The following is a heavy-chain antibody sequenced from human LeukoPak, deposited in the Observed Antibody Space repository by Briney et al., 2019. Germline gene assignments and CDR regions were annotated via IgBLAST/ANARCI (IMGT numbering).Heavy chain of an antibody. CDR1: GYPFTSYY. CDR3: ATIEY. Sequence: ASVKVSCKASGYPFTSYYIHWVRQAPGQGLEWMGIINPSGGSTNYAQKFQGRVTMSRDTSTSTLYMELSSLRPEDTALYYCATIEYWGQGTLVTVSS. CDR2: INPSGGST. V-gene: IGHV1-46*01. J-gene: IGHJ4*02.